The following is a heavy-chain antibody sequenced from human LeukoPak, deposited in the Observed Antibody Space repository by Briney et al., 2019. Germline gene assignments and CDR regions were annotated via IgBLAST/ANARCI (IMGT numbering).Heavy chain of an antibody. D-gene: IGHD4-17*01. CDR1: GYTFSGYY. V-gene: IGHV1-2*02. CDR3: ARADYGDDPLDY. J-gene: IGHJ4*02. Sequence: VASVKVSCKASGYTFSGYYEYWVRQAPGQGLEWMGWINPNSGGTNYAQKFQGRVTMTRDTSISTAYMELSRLRSDDTAVYYCARADYGDDPLDYWGQGTLVTVSS. CDR2: INPNSGGT.